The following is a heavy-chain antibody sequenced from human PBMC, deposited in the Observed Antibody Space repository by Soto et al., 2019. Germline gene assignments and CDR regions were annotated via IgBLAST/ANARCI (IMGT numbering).Heavy chain of an antibody. V-gene: IGHV1-69*01. CDR1: GGTFSSYA. J-gene: IGHJ4*02. CDR3: ASDRSMVRGSYYFDY. D-gene: IGHD3-10*01. Sequence: QVQLVQSGAEVQKPGSSVKVSCKASGGTFSSYAISWVRQAPGQGLEWMGGIIPIFGTANYAQKFQGRVTITADESTSTAYMELSSLRSEDTAVYYCASDRSMVRGSYYFDYWGQGTLVTVSS. CDR2: IIPIFGTA.